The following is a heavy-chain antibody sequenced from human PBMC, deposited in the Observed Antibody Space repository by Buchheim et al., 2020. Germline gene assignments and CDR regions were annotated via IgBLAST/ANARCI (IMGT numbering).Heavy chain of an antibody. J-gene: IGHJ4*02. Sequence: QVQLQESGPGLVRPSGTLSLTCAVSGASISSNNWWNWVRQPPGKGLQWIGDIFHTGSTHYKSSLKSRVTISIYKSRNQFSLKLTSVTAADTAVYYCARTGRHYDSDGPPFDYWGQGTL. D-gene: IGHD3-22*01. CDR2: IFHTGST. V-gene: IGHV4-4*02. CDR1: GASISSNNW. CDR3: ARTGRHYDSDGPPFDY.